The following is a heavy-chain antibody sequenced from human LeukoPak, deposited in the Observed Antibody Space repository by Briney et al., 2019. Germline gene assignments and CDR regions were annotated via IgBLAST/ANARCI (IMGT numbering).Heavy chain of an antibody. CDR1: GFTFSSFA. J-gene: IGHJ4*02. Sequence: PGGSLRLSCAASGFTFSSFAISWVRQAPGKGLEWVSGISGSGGSIYYADSVKGRFTISRDNSKNSLYLQMNSLRAEDTAVYYCAKDKGSGTYPPYWGQGTLVTVSS. D-gene: IGHD1-26*01. CDR3: AKDKGSGTYPPY. V-gene: IGHV3-23*01. CDR2: ISGSGGSI.